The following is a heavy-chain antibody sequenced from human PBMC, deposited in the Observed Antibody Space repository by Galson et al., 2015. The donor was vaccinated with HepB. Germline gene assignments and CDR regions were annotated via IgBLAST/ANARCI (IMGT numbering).Heavy chain of an antibody. CDR1: DSTFSSYT. D-gene: IGHD4/OR15-4a*01. CDR3: ATTKFGSGAYWTFDI. V-gene: IGHV3-48*04. J-gene: IGHJ3*02. Sequence: LRLSCAASDSTFSSYTMNWVRQTPGKGLQWVSYISTNGATIHYADSVKGRFTIARDNAKNTMWLQMDSLRAEDTAVYYCATTKFGSGAYWTFDIWGQGTLVTVSS. CDR2: ISTNGATI.